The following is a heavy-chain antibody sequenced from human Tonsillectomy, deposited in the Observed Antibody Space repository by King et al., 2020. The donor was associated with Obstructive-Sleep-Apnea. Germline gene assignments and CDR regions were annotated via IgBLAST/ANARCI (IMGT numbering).Heavy chain of an antibody. J-gene: IGHJ6*02. CDR3: AKDVDIAGFNGMDV. D-gene: IGHD5-12*01. CDR2: ISWDGGST. Sequence: DVQLVESGGVVVQPGGSLRLSCAASGFTFDDFAMHWVRQPPGKGLEWVSLISWDGGSTYYADSVKGRFIISRDNSKNSLYLQMNSLRAEDTALYFCAKDVDIAGFNGMDVWGHGTTVTVSS. CDR1: GFTFDDFA. V-gene: IGHV3-43D*03.